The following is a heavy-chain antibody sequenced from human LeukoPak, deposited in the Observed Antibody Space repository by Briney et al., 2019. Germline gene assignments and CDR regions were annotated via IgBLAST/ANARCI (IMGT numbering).Heavy chain of an antibody. J-gene: IGHJ3*02. V-gene: IGHV3-72*01. CDR2: TENKGNTYTT. Sequence: GGSLRLSCAASGFSFSDHYMDWVRQAPGKGLEWVGRTENKGNTYTTEYAASVKGRFTISRDESNNSLYLQMNSLKTEDTAVYYCARIPFSTDRADGFDIWGQGTMVTVSS. CDR3: ARIPFSTDRADGFDI. CDR1: GFSFSDHY. D-gene: IGHD3-16*01.